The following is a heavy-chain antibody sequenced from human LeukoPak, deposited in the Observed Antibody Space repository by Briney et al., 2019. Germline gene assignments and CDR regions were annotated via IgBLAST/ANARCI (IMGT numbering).Heavy chain of an antibody. Sequence: GRSLRLSCAASGFTFSSYAMHWVRQAPGKGLEWVAVISYDGSNKYYADSVKGRFTISRDNSKNTLYLQMNSLRAEDTAVYYCARQYGWPRILIDYWGQGTLVTVSS. D-gene: IGHD2-15*01. CDR2: ISYDGSNK. V-gene: IGHV3-30*04. CDR1: GFTFSSYA. CDR3: ARQYGWPRILIDY. J-gene: IGHJ4*02.